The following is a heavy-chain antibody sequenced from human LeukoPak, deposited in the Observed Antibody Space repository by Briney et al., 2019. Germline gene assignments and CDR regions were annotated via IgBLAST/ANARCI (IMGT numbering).Heavy chain of an antibody. CDR1: GYTFTGYY. V-gene: IGHV1-2*02. Sequence: ASVKVPCKASGYTFTGYYMHWVRQAPGQGLEWMGWINPNSGGTNYAQKFQGRVTMTRDTSISTAYMELSRLRSDDTAVYYCARASIIAAAGTVFDYWGQGTLVTVSS. J-gene: IGHJ4*02. D-gene: IGHD6-13*01. CDR2: INPNSGGT. CDR3: ARASIIAAAGTVFDY.